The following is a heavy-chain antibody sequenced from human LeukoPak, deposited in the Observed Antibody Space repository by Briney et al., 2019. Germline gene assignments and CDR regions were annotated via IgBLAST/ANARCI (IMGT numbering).Heavy chain of an antibody. V-gene: IGHV3-30*18. D-gene: IGHD1-14*01. CDR3: AKAQYNALRPAGAYAFDI. J-gene: IGHJ3*02. Sequence: GGSLRLSCAASGFTSSSYAMHWVRQAPGQGLEWVAVISYDGSNRYYADSVKGRFTISRDNSKNTVYLQMNSLRAEDTAVYYCAKAQYNALRPAGAYAFDIWGQGTMVTVSS. CDR1: GFTSSSYA. CDR2: ISYDGSNR.